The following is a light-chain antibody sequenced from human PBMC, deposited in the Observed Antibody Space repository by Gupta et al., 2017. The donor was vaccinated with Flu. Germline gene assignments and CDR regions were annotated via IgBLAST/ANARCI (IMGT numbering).Light chain of an antibody. CDR1: KLGDKY. Sequence: SPGQTASITCSGDKLGDKYACWYQQKPGQSPVLVIYQDNKRPSGIPERFSGSNSGNTATLTISGTQAMDEADYYCQAWDSSTGGLGGGTKLTVL. CDR2: QDN. J-gene: IGLJ2*01. CDR3: QAWDSSTGG. V-gene: IGLV3-1*01.